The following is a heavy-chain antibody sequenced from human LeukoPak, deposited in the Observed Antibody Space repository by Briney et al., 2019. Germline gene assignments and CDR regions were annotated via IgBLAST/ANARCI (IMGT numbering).Heavy chain of an antibody. CDR1: GFTVSSNH. D-gene: IGHD3-3*01. J-gene: IGHJ4*02. V-gene: IGHV3-66*01. CDR2: IYSGGST. CDR3: ARERFWSGYYTGY. Sequence: GGSLRLSCAASGFTVSSNHMSWVRQAPGKGLEWVSVIYSGGSTYYADSVKGRFTISRDNSKNTLYLQMNSLRAEDTAVYYCARERFWSGYYTGYWGQGTLVTVSS.